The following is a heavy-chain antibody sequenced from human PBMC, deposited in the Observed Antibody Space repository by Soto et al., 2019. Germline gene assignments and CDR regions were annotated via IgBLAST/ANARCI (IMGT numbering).Heavy chain of an antibody. V-gene: IGHV1-46*01. Sequence: GXSVKRDSKASVYRFTGYYMHWVRQAPGQGSEWMGIINPSGGSTSYARKFKGRVTMTRDTSTSVVYMELSSLRSEDTAVYYCAIELDITYPYYDTPFDSWGERTVATVSS. CDR3: AIELDITYPYYDTPFDS. D-gene: IGHD3-22*01. CDR1: VYRFTGYY. J-gene: IGHJ4*02. CDR2: INPSGGST.